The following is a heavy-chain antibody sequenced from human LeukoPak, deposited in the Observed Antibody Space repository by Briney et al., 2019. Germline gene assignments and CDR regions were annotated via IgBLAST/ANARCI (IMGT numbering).Heavy chain of an antibody. CDR3: ARSLERPEGFDY. CDR2: IYYSGST. J-gene: IGHJ4*02. CDR1: GGSISSYY. Sequence: SETLSLTCTVSGGSISSYYWSWIRQPPGKGLEWIGYIYYSGSTNYNPSLKSRVTISVDTSKNQFSLKLSSVTAADTAVYYCARSLERPEGFDYWGQGTLVTVSS. D-gene: IGHD1-1*01. V-gene: IGHV4-59*12.